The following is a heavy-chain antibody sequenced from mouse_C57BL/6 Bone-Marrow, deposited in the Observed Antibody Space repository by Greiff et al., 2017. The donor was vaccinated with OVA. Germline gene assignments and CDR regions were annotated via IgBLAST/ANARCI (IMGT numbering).Heavy chain of an antibody. V-gene: IGHV1-52*01. CDR3: ASYDYDVDY. CDR2: IDPSDSET. Sequence: QVQLQQPGAELVRPGSSVKLSCKASGYTFTSYWMHWVKQRPIQGLEWIGNIDPSDSETHYNQKFKDKATLTVDKSSSTAYMQLSILTSEDSAVYYCASYDYDVDYWGQGTTLTVSS. D-gene: IGHD2-4*01. CDR1: GYTFTSYW. J-gene: IGHJ2*01.